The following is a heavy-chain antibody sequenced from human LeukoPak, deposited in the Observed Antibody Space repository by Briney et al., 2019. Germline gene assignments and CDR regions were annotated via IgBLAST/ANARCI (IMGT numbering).Heavy chain of an antibody. V-gene: IGHV3-23*01. J-gene: IGHJ6*02. Sequence: GGSLRLSCAASGFTFSSYAMSWVRQAPGKGLEWVSAISGSGGSTYYADSVKGRFTISRDNSKNTLYLQMNSLRAEDTAVYYCARFMVGGFIYYYYGRAVGAQGTTVTVSS. CDR3: ARFMVGGFIYYYYGRAV. D-gene: IGHD3-10*01. CDR2: ISGSGGST. CDR1: GFTFSSYA.